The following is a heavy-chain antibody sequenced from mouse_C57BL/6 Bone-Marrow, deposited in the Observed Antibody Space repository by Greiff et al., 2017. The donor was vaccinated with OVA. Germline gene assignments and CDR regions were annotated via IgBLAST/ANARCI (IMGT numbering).Heavy chain of an antibody. J-gene: IGHJ2*01. D-gene: IGHD3-1*01. CDR2: ISYDGSN. Sequence: EVQRVESGPGLVKPSQSLSLTCSVTGYSITSGYYWNWIRQFPGNKLEWMGYISYDGSNNYNPSLKNRISITRDTSKNQFFLKLNSVTTEDTATYYCARAGPYYCDYWGQGTTLTVSS. CDR3: ARAGPYYCDY. CDR1: GYSITSGYY. V-gene: IGHV3-6*01.